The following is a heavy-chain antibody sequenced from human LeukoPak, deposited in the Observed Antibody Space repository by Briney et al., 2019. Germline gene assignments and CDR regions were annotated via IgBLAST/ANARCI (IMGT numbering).Heavy chain of an antibody. J-gene: IGHJ3*02. D-gene: IGHD6-19*01. Sequence: SETLSLTCTVSGGSISSYYWSWLRQPLGKGLEWIGYIYDSGSTNYNPSLKSRVTISVDTSKNQFSLKLTSVTAADTAVYYCARASYISGSYGFDIWGQGTMVTVSS. CDR2: IYDSGST. CDR3: ARASYISGSYGFDI. V-gene: IGHV4-59*01. CDR1: GGSISSYY.